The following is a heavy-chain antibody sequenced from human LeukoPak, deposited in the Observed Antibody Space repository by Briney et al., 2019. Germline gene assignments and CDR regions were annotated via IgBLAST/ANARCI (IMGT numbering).Heavy chain of an antibody. CDR1: GGSISGYY. Sequence: SETLSLTCSVSGGSISGYYWSWIRQPPGKGLEWIGWIHYTGSTHYNPSLKSRLTISVATSKNQFSLKVSSVTAADTAVYYCARIDRAVAGTIDYWGQGTLVTVSS. D-gene: IGHD6-19*01. V-gene: IGHV4-59*08. J-gene: IGHJ4*02. CDR2: IHYTGST. CDR3: ARIDRAVAGTIDY.